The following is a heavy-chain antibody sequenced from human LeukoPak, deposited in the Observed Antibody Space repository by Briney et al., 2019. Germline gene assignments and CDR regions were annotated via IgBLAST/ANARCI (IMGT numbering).Heavy chain of an antibody. J-gene: IGHJ4*02. CDR1: GFTLSSYW. CDR2: IESDGSST. CDR3: ARGYCSGGSCYRPFDY. V-gene: IGHV3-74*01. D-gene: IGHD2-15*01. Sequence: GGSLRLSCAASGFTLSSYWMHWVRQAPGKGLVWVSRIESDGSSTSYADSVKGRFTISRDNAKNTLYLQMNSLRAEDTAVYYCARGYCSGGSCYRPFDYWGQGTLVTVSS.